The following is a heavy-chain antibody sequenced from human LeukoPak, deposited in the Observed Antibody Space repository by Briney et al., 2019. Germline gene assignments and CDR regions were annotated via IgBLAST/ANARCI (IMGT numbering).Heavy chain of an antibody. V-gene: IGHV1-18*01. J-gene: IGHJ5*01. Sequence: TFQGRVTMTTDTSTSTAYMELRSLRSDDTAVYYCARRVLITAHNWFDSWGQGTLVTVSS. CDR3: ARRVLITAHNWFDS. D-gene: IGHD2-8*01.